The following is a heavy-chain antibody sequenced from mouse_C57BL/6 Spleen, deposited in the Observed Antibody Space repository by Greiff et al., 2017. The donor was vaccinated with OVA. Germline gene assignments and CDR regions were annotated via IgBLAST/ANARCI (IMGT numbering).Heavy chain of an antibody. V-gene: IGHV5-9*01. CDR2: ISGGGGNT. CDR3: ARGNWDEGDYFDY. J-gene: IGHJ2*01. D-gene: IGHD4-1*01. Sequence: EVQRVESGGGLVKPGGSLTLSCAASGFTFSSYTMSWVRQTPEKRLEWVATISGGGGNTYYPDSVKGRFTISRDNAKNTLYLQMSSLRSEDTALYYCARGNWDEGDYFDYWGQGTTLTVSS. CDR1: GFTFSSYT.